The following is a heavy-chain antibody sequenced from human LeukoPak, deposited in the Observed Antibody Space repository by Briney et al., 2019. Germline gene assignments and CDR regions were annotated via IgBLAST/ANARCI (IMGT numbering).Heavy chain of an antibody. V-gene: IGHV3-30*18. J-gene: IGHJ4*02. Sequence: PGGSLRLSCAASGFTFSSYEMNWVRQAPGKGLEWVAVISYDGSNKYYADSVKGRFTISRDNSKNTLYLQMNSLRAEDTAVYYCAKDGGELLWFGGPCDYWGQGTLVTVSS. CDR3: AKDGGELLWFGGPCDY. D-gene: IGHD3-10*01. CDR2: ISYDGSNK. CDR1: GFTFSSYE.